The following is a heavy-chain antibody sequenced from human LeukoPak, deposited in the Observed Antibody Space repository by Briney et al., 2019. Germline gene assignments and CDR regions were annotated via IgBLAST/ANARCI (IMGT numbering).Heavy chain of an antibody. V-gene: IGHV3-30*18. D-gene: IGHD1-26*01. Sequence: GGSLRLSCAASGFTFSNAWMSWVRQAPGKGLEWVAVISYDGSNKYYADSVKGRFTISRDNSKNTLYLQMNSLRAEDTAVYYCANGAIAYWGQGTLVTVSS. CDR3: ANGAIAY. CDR2: ISYDGSNK. CDR1: GFTFSNAW. J-gene: IGHJ4*02.